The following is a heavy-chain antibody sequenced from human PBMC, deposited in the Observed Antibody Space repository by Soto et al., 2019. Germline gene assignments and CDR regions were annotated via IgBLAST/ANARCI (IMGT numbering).Heavy chain of an antibody. D-gene: IGHD1-1*01. J-gene: IGHJ6*02. V-gene: IGHV4-4*02. CDR1: GGSISSSNW. CDR3: ARDMYPGGMDV. CDR2: IYHSGST. Sequence: QVQLQESGPGLVKPSGTLSLTCAVSGGSISSSNWWTWVRQSPGEGLEWIGEIYHSGSTNYNPSLQRRVTISVDKSKNQFSLKLSSVTAADTALYYCARDMYPGGMDVWGQGTTVTVSS.